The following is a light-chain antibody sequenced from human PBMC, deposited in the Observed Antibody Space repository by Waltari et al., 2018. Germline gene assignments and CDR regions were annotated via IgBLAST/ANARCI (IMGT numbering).Light chain of an antibody. J-gene: IGKJ1*01. CDR3: QHYVRLPVT. Sequence: EIVLTQSPDTLSLSPGERATLSCRASQSVGWSLAWYQQKPGRAPRLLIYGASSRATGIPDRFSASGSGTDFSLSISGLEPEDFAVYYCQHYVRLPVTFGRGTKVEIK. V-gene: IGKV3-20*01. CDR1: QSVGWS. CDR2: GAS.